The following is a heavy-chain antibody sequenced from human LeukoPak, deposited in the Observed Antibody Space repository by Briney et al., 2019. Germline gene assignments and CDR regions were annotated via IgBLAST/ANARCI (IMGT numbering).Heavy chain of an antibody. D-gene: IGHD3-10*01. V-gene: IGHV4-59*05. CDR1: GGSISSYY. J-gene: IGHJ6*03. CDR3: AGPRAGYYGAYYMDV. Sequence: SETLSLTCTVSGGSISSYYWSWIRQPPGKGLEWIGSIYYSGSTYYNPSLKSRVTISVDTSKNQFSLKLSSVTAADTAVYYCAGPRAGYYGAYYMDVWGKGTMVTVSS. CDR2: IYYSGST.